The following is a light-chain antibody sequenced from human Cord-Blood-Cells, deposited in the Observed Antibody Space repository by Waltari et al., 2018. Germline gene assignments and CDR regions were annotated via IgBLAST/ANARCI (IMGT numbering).Light chain of an antibody. CDR1: QSISSW. Sequence: DIQMTQSPSTLSASVGDRVTITCRASQSISSWLAWYQQKPWKAPKLLIYKASSLESGVPSRFSGSGAGTEFTLTISSLQPDDFATYYCQQYNSYRTFGQGTKVEIK. J-gene: IGKJ1*01. V-gene: IGKV1-5*03. CDR2: KAS. CDR3: QQYNSYRT.